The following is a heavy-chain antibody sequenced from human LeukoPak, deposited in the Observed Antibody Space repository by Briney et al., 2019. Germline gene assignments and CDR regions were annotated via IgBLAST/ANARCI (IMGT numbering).Heavy chain of an antibody. Sequence: GGSLRLSCAASGFTFSSSSMNWVRQAPGKGLEWVSSISSSGRYIYFADSVKGRFTISRDNAKNSVSLQMNSLRGEDTAVYYCAKSLTPDRDWFDSWGPGTLVTVSS. CDR3: AKSLTPDRDWFDS. D-gene: IGHD4/OR15-4a*01. CDR2: ISSSGRYI. J-gene: IGHJ5*01. V-gene: IGHV3-21*01. CDR1: GFTFSSSS.